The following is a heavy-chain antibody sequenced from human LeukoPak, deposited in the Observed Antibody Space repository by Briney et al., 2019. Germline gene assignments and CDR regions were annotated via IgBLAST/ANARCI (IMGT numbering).Heavy chain of an antibody. CDR1: GFTFSSYG. V-gene: IGHV3-33*01. CDR2: IWYDGSNK. J-gene: IGHJ3*02. CDR3: AREATNFPADAFDI. Sequence: GRSLRLSCAASGFTFSSYGMHWVRQAPGKGLEWVAVIWYDGSNKYYADSVKGRFTISRDNSKNTLYLQMNSLRAEDTAVYYCAREATNFPADAFDIWGQGTMVTVSS. D-gene: IGHD5-12*01.